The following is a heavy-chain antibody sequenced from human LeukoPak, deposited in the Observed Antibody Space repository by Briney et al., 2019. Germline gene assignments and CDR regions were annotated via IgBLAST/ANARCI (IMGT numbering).Heavy chain of an antibody. J-gene: IGHJ4*02. CDR3: ARAIEVGAMTPFDY. CDR2: IYHSGST. D-gene: IGHD1-26*01. Sequence: PSETLSLTCTVSGYSISSGYYWGWIRQPPGKGLEWIGSIYHSGSTYYNPPLKSRVTISVDTSKNQFSLKLSSVTAADTAVYYCARAIEVGAMTPFDYWGQGTLVTVSS. V-gene: IGHV4-38-2*02. CDR1: GYSISSGYY.